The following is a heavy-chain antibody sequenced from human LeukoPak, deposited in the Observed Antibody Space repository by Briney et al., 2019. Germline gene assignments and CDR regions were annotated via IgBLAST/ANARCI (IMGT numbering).Heavy chain of an antibody. CDR2: TYYRSKWST. CDR1: RDSASSNSAA. D-gene: IGHD5-24*01. V-gene: IGHV6-1*01. J-gene: IGHJ4*02. Sequence: SQTLSLTCAISRDSASSNSAAWNWIRQPPSRGLEWLGRTYYRSKWSTDYAVSVKSRITINPDTSNNQFSLQLNSLTPEDTAVYYCARVGGDGYMHFDSWGQGTLVSVSS. CDR3: ARVGGDGYMHFDS.